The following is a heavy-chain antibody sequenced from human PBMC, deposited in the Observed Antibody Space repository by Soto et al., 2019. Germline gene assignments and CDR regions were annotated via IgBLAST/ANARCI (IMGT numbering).Heavy chain of an antibody. CDR3: ARGLGLDAFDI. CDR2: IWYDGSNK. D-gene: IGHD7-27*01. CDR1: GFSFSTYG. J-gene: IGHJ3*02. Sequence: QVQLVESGGGVVQPGRSLRLSCSASGFSFSTYGMHWVRQAPGKGLEWVAVIWYDGSNKYYADSVKGRFTITRDNSKNRLYLQMNSLRAEDTAVYFCARGLGLDAFDIWGQGTKVTVSS. V-gene: IGHV3-33*01.